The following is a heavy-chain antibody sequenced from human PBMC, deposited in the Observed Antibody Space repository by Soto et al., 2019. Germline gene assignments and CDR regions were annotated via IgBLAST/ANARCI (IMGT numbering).Heavy chain of an antibody. CDR2: INHSGST. V-gene: IGHV4-34*01. Sequence: SETLSLTCAVYGGSFSGYYWSWIRQPPGKGLEWIGEINHSGSTNYNPSLKSRVTISVDTSKNQFSLELSSVTAADTAVYYCARAIPRIVVVVAATLRWFDPWGQGTLVTVSS. CDR1: GGSFSGYY. J-gene: IGHJ5*02. CDR3: ARAIPRIVVVVAATLRWFDP. D-gene: IGHD2-15*01.